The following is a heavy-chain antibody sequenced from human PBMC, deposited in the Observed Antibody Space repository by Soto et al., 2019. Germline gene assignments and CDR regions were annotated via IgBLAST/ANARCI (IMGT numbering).Heavy chain of an antibody. D-gene: IGHD3-22*01. CDR1: GFIFSSYA. CDR3: ARVGITMIVVVTIDI. V-gene: IGHV3-30-3*01. CDR2: ISYDGSNK. Sequence: SLKISCAASGFIFSSYAMHWGRQAPGKGLEWVAVISYDGSNKYYADSVKGRFTISRDNSKNTLYLQMNSLRAKDTAVYYCARVGITMIVVVTIDIWGQGTMVTVSS. J-gene: IGHJ3*02.